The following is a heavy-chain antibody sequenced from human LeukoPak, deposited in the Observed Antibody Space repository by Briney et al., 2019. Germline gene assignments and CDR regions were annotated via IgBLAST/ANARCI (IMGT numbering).Heavy chain of an antibody. D-gene: IGHD4-11*01. Sequence: SETLSLTCTVSDDSLTMYYWTWIRQPPGKGLEWIGYVGHTGSTKFNPSLNGRVSISRDTSNNFFSLRLRSVTAADTAVYFCARGRVSSSTWYSTYYYFFYMDFWGKGTTVTVSS. CDR3: ARGRVSSSTWYSTYYYFFYMDF. V-gene: IGHV4-59*01. J-gene: IGHJ6*03. CDR1: DDSLTMYY. CDR2: VGHTGST.